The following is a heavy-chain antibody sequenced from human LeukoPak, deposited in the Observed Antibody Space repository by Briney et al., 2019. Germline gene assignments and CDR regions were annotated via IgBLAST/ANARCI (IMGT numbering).Heavy chain of an antibody. CDR1: GYTFTGYY. J-gene: IGHJ5*02. Sequence: ASVKVSCKASGYTFTGYYMHWVRQAPGQGLEWMGWINPYSGDTNFAQKFQGRVTMTRDTSISTAYMELRSLISDDTAVYYCVRGGARGIRGVTLPDRWGQGTLVTVSS. CDR3: VRGGARGIRGVTLPDR. D-gene: IGHD3-10*01. CDR2: INPYSGDT. V-gene: IGHV1-2*02.